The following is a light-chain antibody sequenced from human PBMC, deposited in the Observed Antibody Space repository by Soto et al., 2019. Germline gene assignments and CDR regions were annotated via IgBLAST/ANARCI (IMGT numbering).Light chain of an antibody. CDR3: QQTYSTPHT. J-gene: IGKJ3*01. CDR1: QSISSY. CDR2: AAS. V-gene: IGKV1-39*01. Sequence: DIQMTQSPSSLSASVRDRVTMTCRASQSISSYLNWYQQKPGKAPKLLIYAASSLQSGVPSRFSGSGSGTDFTLTISSLQPEDFATYYCQQTYSTPHTFGPGTTVDIK.